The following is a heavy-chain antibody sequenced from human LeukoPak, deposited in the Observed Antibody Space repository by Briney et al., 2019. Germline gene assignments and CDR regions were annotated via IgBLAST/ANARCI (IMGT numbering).Heavy chain of an antibody. Sequence: PSESLSLTCTVSGDSISTTYWSWIRHSPGKGLEWIGYVSDTGSPDYSPSLKSRVTISADTSKNRIFLILASATADTAVYYCVRDHWRLSSKKWYYNGMDVWGQGTTVTVSS. J-gene: IGHJ6*02. D-gene: IGHD3-3*01. V-gene: IGHV4-59*01. CDR1: GDSISTTY. CDR3: VRDHWRLSSKKWYYNGMDV. CDR2: VSDTGSP.